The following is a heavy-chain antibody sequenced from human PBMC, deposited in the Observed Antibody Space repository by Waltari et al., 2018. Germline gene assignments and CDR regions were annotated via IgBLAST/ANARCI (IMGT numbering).Heavy chain of an antibody. V-gene: IGHV1-2*06. Sequence: QVQLLQSGAEVRKPGASVRVSCKASGYTFTDFDIHWLRQAPGQGPEWMGQINPNTGATTYAQKFLGRVTLSTDTSISTAYMELSGLRSDDSAVYYCARDGISVAGPWNWFDPWGQGTLVTVSS. CDR2: INPNTGAT. D-gene: IGHD6-19*01. CDR1: GYTFTDFD. J-gene: IGHJ5*02. CDR3: ARDGISVAGPWNWFDP.